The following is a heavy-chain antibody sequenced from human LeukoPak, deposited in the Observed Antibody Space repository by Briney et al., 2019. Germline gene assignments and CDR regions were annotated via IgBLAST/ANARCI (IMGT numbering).Heavy chain of an antibody. J-gene: IGHJ4*02. CDR2: ISWDGGST. V-gene: IGHV3-43D*04. D-gene: IGHD3-22*01. CDR1: GFTLDDYA. CDR3: AKAGSGYSVYYFDY. Sequence: GGSLRLSCAASGFTLDDYAMHWVRHAPGKGLEWVSFISWDGGSTYYADSVKGRFTISRDNRKNSLYLQMNSLRAEDTALYYCAKAGSGYSVYYFDYWGQGTLVTVSS.